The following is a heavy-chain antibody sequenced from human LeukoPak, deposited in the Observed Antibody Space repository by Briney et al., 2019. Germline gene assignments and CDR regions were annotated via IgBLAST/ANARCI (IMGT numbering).Heavy chain of an antibody. J-gene: IGHJ3*02. Sequence: GASVKVSCKASGYTFTSYGISWVRQAPGQGLEWMGWISAYNGNTNYAQKFQGRVTMTTDTSTSTAYMELRSLRSDDTAVYYCARDIPGEGSLDDFDIWGQGTMVTVSS. CDR3: ARDIPGEGSLDDFDI. D-gene: IGHD2-21*01. CDR2: ISAYNGNT. CDR1: GYTFTSYG. V-gene: IGHV1-18*01.